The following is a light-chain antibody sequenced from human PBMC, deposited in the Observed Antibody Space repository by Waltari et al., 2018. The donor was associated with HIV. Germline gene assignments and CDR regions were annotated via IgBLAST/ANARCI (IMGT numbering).Light chain of an antibody. CDR1: SSNIGSNT. V-gene: IGLV1-44*01. J-gene: IGLJ2*01. Sequence: QSVLTQPPSASGTPGQRVTISCSGSSSNIGSNTVNWYQQLPGTAPKLLIYSNNQRPSGVRDRFSGSKCGTSASLAISGLQSEDEADYYCAAWDDSLNGHVVFGGGTKLTVL. CDR2: SNN. CDR3: AAWDDSLNGHVV.